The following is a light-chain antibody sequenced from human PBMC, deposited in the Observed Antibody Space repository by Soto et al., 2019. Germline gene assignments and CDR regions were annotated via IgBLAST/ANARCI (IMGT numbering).Light chain of an antibody. CDR3: QKYNSASWT. J-gene: IGKJ1*01. CDR1: QGISNY. V-gene: IGKV1-27*01. Sequence: DFQMAQSPPSLSASVGDRVTITCRASQGISNYLAWYQQKPGKVPKLLIYAASTLQSGVPSRFSGSGSGTDFTLTISSLQPEDVATYYCQKYNSASWTFGQGTKVDIK. CDR2: AAS.